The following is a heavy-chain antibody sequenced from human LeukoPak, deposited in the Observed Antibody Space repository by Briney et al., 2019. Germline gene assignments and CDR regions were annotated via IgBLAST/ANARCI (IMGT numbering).Heavy chain of an antibody. J-gene: IGHJ3*02. CDR1: EFSVGSNY. Sequence: PGGSLRLSCAASEFSVGSNYMTWVRQAPGKGLEWVANIKQDGSEKYYVDSVKGRFTISRDNAKNSLYLQMNSLRAEDTAVYYCARRYRLWFGEFSMAFDIWGQGTMVTVSS. D-gene: IGHD3-10*01. CDR3: ARRYRLWFGEFSMAFDI. V-gene: IGHV3-7*01. CDR2: IKQDGSEK.